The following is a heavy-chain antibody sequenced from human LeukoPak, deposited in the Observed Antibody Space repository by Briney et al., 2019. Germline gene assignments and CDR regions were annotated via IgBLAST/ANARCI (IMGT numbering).Heavy chain of an antibody. Sequence: GGSLRLSCAASGFTFSIYAMSWVRQAPGKGPEWVSVISGSDNSTYYADSVKGRFTISRDNSKNTLYLQMNSLRAEDTAVYYCAKDSDTSMVYYYYGMDVWGQGTTVTVSS. CDR2: ISGSDNST. CDR3: AKDSDTSMVYYYYGMDV. CDR1: GFTFSIYA. J-gene: IGHJ6*02. V-gene: IGHV3-23*01. D-gene: IGHD5-18*01.